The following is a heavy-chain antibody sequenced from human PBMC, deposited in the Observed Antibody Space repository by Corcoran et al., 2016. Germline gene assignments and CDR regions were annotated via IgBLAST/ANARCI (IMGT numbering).Heavy chain of an antibody. Sequence: QVQLQQWGTGLLKPSETLSLTCAVYGGSLSGFYWSWIRQPPGKGLEWIGEINHSGTTIYNPSLMSRVTISIDMSKNQFSLKLNSVTAADTAVYYCARVSNPEEYWGQGTLVTVSS. CDR3: ARVSNPEEY. J-gene: IGHJ4*02. D-gene: IGHD4-4*01. V-gene: IGHV4-34*01. CDR1: GGSLSGFY. CDR2: INHSGTT.